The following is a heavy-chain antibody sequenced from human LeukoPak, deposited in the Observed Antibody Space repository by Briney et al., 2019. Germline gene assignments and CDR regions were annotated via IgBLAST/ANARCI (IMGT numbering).Heavy chain of an antibody. V-gene: IGHV4-61*09. CDR1: GGSISSGSYC. Sequence: PSQTLSLTCTVSGGSISSGSYCWSWIRQPAGKGLEWIGHIYTSGNTNYNPSLKSRVTISVDTSKNQFSLKLSSVTAADTAVYYCARQPGYSYGSDYFDYWGQGTLVTVSS. D-gene: IGHD5-18*01. CDR3: ARQPGYSYGSDYFDY. J-gene: IGHJ4*02. CDR2: IYTSGNT.